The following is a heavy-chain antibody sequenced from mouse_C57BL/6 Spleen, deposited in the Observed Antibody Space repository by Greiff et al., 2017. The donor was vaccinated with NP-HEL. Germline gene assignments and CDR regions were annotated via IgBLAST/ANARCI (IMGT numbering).Heavy chain of an antibody. J-gene: IGHJ4*01. CDR2: IYPGSGST. V-gene: IGHV1-55*01. CDR3: ARGPYYGSSYYYAMDY. CDR1: GYTFTSYW. D-gene: IGHD1-1*01. Sequence: VKLQQPGAELVKPGASVKMSCKASGYTFTSYWITWVKQRPGQGLEWIGDIYPGSGSTNYNEKFKSKATLTVDTSSSTAYMQLSSLTSEDSAVYYCARGPYYGSSYYYAMDYWGQGTSVTVSS.